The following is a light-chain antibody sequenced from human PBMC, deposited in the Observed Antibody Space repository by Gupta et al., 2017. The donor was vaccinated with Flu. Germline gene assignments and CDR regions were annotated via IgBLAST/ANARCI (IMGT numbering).Light chain of an antibody. J-gene: IGLJ3*02. V-gene: IGLV3-27*01. CDR1: VLAKKY. Sequence: SYELTQPPSVSVSPGQTARITCSGDVLAKKYARWFQQKPGQVPVVMIYKDSERPSGIPERFSGSSSGTTATLTISGAQIEDEAYYYCSSATDNNVGVFGGGTKLTVL. CDR3: SSATDNNVGV. CDR2: KDS.